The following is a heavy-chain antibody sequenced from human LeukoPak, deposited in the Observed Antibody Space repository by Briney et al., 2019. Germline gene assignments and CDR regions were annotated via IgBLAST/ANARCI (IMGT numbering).Heavy chain of an antibody. CDR3: AGRLKKDSSPAAIGNYYYYYMDV. V-gene: IGHV4-59*08. J-gene: IGHJ6*03. D-gene: IGHD2-2*02. CDR1: GGSISSYY. Sequence: SETLSLTCTVSGGSISSYYWSWIRQPPGKGLEWIGYIYYSGSTYYNPSLKSRVTISVDTSKNQFSLKLSSVTAADTAVYYCAGRLKKDSSPAAIGNYYYYYMDVWGKGTTVTVSS. CDR2: IYYSGST.